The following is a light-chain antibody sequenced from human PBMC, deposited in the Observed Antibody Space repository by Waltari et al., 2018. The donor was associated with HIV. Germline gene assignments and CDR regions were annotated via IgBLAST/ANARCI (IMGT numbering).Light chain of an antibody. J-gene: IGLJ1*01. CDR1: SSDVGNYYF. Sequence: QSALTQPRSLSGSPGQSVTISCTGTSSDVGNYYFISWYQQHPGKPPKLIIYDVSEWPSGIPDRFSGSKSGNTASLTVSGLQAEDEADYYCCSYAGRYSFVFGTGTTVTVL. CDR3: CSYAGRYSFV. CDR2: DVS. V-gene: IGLV2-11*01.